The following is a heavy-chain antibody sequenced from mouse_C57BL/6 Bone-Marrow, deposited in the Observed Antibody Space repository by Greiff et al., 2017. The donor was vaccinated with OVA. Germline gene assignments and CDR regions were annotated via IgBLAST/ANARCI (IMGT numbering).Heavy chain of an antibody. J-gene: IGHJ1*03. CDR2: IDPETGGT. CDR1: GYTFTDYE. CDR3: TRRGYGKWYFDV. Sequence: VQLQQSGAELVRPGASVTLSCKASGYTFTDYEMHWVKQTPVHGLEWIGAIDPETGGTAYNQKFKGKAILTADKSSSTAYMELRSLTSEDSAVYCCTRRGYGKWYFDVWGTGTTVTVSS. V-gene: IGHV1-15*01. D-gene: IGHD2-1*01.